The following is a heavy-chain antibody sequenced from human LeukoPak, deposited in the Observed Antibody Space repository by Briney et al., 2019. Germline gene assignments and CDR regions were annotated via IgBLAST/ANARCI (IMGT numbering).Heavy chain of an antibody. Sequence: GGSLRLSCAASGFTFSNAWMSWVRQAPGKGLEWVSLIYSGGSTYYADSVKGRFTISRDNSKNTLYLQMNSLGAEDTAVYYCASIGSRIHFDYWGQGTLVTVSS. CDR3: ASIGSRIHFDY. V-gene: IGHV3-53*01. CDR2: IYSGGST. D-gene: IGHD6-13*01. CDR1: GFTFSNAW. J-gene: IGHJ4*02.